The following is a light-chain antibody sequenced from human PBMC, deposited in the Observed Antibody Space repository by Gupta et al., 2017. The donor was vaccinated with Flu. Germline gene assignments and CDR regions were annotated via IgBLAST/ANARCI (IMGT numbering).Light chain of an antibody. Sequence: SVLTQPPSASGTPGQRVTISCSGRRSNLGSNNVNWYHQLTETAPKLLIYSHNKRTSGVPDRFSGSKSGTSASLAISGLQAEDEADYYCAAGDASMNGVVFGGGTKLTVL. J-gene: IGLJ2*01. CDR3: AAGDASMNGVV. V-gene: IGLV1-44*01. CDR2: SHN. CDR1: RSNLGSNN.